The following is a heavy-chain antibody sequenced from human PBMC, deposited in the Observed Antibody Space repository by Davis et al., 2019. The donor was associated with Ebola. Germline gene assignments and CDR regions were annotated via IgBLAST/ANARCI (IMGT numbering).Heavy chain of an antibody. D-gene: IGHD2-2*01. Sequence: GESLKISCAASGFTFRSYGMHWVRQAPGKGLEWVAVIWYDGSKKYYSDSVKGRFTISRDNSDNMLYLQMNSLRAEDTAVYYCAKVRGQLPTHDAFDIWGQGTMVTVSS. V-gene: IGHV3-33*06. CDR3: AKVRGQLPTHDAFDI. J-gene: IGHJ3*02. CDR1: GFTFRSYG. CDR2: IWYDGSKK.